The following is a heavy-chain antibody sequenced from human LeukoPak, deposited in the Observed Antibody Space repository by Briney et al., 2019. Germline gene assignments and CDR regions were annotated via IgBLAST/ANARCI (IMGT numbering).Heavy chain of an antibody. D-gene: IGHD2-2*01. CDR3: ARGNHCGSTSCALDY. CDR1: GYSFTSYW. J-gene: IGHJ4*02. Sequence: GESLKISCKGSGYSFTSYWIGWVCQMPGKGLEWMGIIYPGDSDTRYSPSFQGQVTISADKSIATAYLQWSSLKASDTAMYYCARGNHCGSTSCALDYWGQGTLVTVSS. V-gene: IGHV5-51*01. CDR2: IYPGDSDT.